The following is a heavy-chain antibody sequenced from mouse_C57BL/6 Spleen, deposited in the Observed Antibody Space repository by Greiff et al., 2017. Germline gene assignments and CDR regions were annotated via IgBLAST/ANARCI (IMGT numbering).Heavy chain of an antibody. CDR2: IHPNSGST. Sequence: VQLQQPGAELVKPGASVKLSCKASGYTFTSYWMHWVKQRPGQGLEWIGMIHPNSGSTNYNEKFKSKATLTVDKSSSTAYMQISSLTSEDSAVYYCARGTTVVENFDYWGQGTTLTVSS. V-gene: IGHV1-64*01. J-gene: IGHJ2*01. CDR3: ARGTTVVENFDY. D-gene: IGHD1-1*01. CDR1: GYTFTSYW.